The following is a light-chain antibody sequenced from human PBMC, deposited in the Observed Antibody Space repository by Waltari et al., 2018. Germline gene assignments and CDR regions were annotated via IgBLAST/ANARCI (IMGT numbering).Light chain of an antibody. Sequence: QAVVTQEPSLTVSPGGTVTPTCGSSPGAVTRGHYTSWFQQTPGQVPRTLIYDTTNKHSWTPARFSGSLLGGKAALLLSGAQPEDEGDYYCLLSYSGGRLMFGGGTKLTVL. CDR3: LLSYSGGRLM. CDR1: PGAVTRGHY. V-gene: IGLV7-46*01. CDR2: DTT. J-gene: IGLJ3*02.